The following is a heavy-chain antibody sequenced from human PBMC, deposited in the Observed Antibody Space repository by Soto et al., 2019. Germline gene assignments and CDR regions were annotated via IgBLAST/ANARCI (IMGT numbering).Heavy chain of an antibody. CDR1: GGSISSGGYY. Sequence: PSETLSLTCTVSGGSISSGGYYWSWIRQHPGKGLEWIGYIYYSGSTYYNPSLKSRVTISVDTPKNQFSLKLSSVTAADTAVYYCARELSGDSGMDVWGQGTTVTVSS. CDR2: IYYSGST. V-gene: IGHV4-31*03. J-gene: IGHJ6*02. D-gene: IGHD5-12*01. CDR3: ARELSGDSGMDV.